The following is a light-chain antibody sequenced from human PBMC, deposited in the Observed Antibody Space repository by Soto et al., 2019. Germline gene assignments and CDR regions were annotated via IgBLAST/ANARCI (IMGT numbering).Light chain of an antibody. Sequence: DIVMTQSPLSLPVTPGEPASISCRSSQSLLHSNGYNYLDWYLQKPGQSPQLLIYLGSNRASGVPVRFSGSGSGTDVTLKISRVEAEDVGVYYCMQALHSPTFGQGTKVEIK. CDR1: QSLLHSNGYNY. CDR3: MQALHSPT. V-gene: IGKV2-28*01. J-gene: IGKJ1*01. CDR2: LGS.